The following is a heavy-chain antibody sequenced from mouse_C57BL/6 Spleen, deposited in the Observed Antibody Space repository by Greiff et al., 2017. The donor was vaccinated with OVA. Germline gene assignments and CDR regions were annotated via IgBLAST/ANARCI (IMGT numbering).Heavy chain of an antibody. D-gene: IGHD2-4*01. CDR2: ISYSGST. V-gene: IGHV3-1*01. J-gene: IGHJ4*01. Sequence: EVKLVESGPGMVKPSQSLSLTCTVTGYSITSGYDWHWIRHFPGNKLEWMGYISYSGSTNYNPSLKSRISITHDTSKNHFFLKLNSVTTEDTATYYCARDGYYDYEGYYAMDYWGQGTSVTVSS. CDR1: GYSITSGYD. CDR3: ARDGYYDYEGYYAMDY.